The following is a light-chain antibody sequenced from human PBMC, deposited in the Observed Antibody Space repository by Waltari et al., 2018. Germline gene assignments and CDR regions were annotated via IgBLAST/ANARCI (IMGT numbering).Light chain of an antibody. CDR2: YAS. V-gene: IGKV1-33*01. Sequence: DIQMTQSPSSLSASVGDRVTITCRASQGIHNYLRWYQQKPGKAPKRLIYYASSLESGVPSRFSGSGSGTDYTLTISSLQPEYIATYYCQQYDNFPLTFGGGTKVEIK. J-gene: IGKJ4*01. CDR3: QQYDNFPLT. CDR1: QGIHNY.